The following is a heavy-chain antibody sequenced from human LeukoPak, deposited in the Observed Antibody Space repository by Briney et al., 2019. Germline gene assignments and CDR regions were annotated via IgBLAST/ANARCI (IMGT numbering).Heavy chain of an antibody. CDR2: IGPTGTDR. V-gene: IGHV3-21*01. J-gene: IGHJ4*02. Sequence: GRSLRLSCAASGFTFSSCGFNWVRQAPGKGLEWVSSIGPTGTDRNYADSVRGRFTISRDNAKNSMYLQMDSLRDEDTAVYYCATETIGRHYDYWGQGTLLTVSS. D-gene: IGHD1-14*01. CDR3: ATETIGRHYDY. CDR1: GFTFSSCG.